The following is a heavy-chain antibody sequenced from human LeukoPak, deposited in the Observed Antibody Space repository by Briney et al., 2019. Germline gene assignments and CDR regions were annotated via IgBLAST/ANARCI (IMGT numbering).Heavy chain of an antibody. J-gene: IGHJ4*02. D-gene: IGHD2-2*01. CDR1: GFTYSNYA. CDR3: AKGGLGCSSTSCFDY. V-gene: IGHV3-23*01. Sequence: AGGSLRLSCAVSGFTYSNYAMTWVRQAPGKGLEWVSSVSGSGGSTFYADSGKGRFTLSRDNSKNTRYLQMNSLRAEDTAVYYGAKGGLGCSSTSCFDYWGQGTLVTVSS. CDR2: VSGSGGST.